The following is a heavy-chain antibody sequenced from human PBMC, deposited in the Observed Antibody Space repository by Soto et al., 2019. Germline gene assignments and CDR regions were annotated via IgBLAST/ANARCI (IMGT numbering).Heavy chain of an antibody. V-gene: IGHV1-69*01. CDR3: ARVGSCLSSRCLYYGMDV. J-gene: IGHJ6*02. D-gene: IGHD3-16*01. CDR1: GGDFKNFI. Sequence: VQLVQSGAEVRKPGSSVKVSCKASGGDFKNFIIAWVRQAPGHGLEWMGGVIPIFGTPNFVQKFQDRVTITADEATSTTYMELRCLRSEDTAVYYCARVGSCLSSRCLYYGMDVWGQGTTVIVSS. CDR2: VIPIFGTP.